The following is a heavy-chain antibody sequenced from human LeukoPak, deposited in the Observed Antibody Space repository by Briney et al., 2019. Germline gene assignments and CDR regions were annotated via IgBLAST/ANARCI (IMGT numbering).Heavy chain of an antibody. CDR3: ARETYCSGGSCYPYYFDY. Sequence: PSETLSLTCTVSGGSISSGDYYWSWIRQPPGKGLEWIGYIYYSGSTYYNPSLKSRVTISVDTSKNQFSLKLSSVTAADTAVYYCARETYCSGGSCYPYYFDYWGQGTLVTVSS. CDR2: IYYSGST. J-gene: IGHJ4*02. CDR1: GGSISSGDYY. V-gene: IGHV4-30-4*08. D-gene: IGHD2-15*01.